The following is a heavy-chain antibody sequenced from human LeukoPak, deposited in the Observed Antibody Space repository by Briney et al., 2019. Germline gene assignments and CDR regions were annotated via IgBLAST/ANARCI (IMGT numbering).Heavy chain of an antibody. CDR3: ARDGGVVVPAAMWRYGMDV. Sequence: ASVKVSCKASGYIFTDYYMHWVRQAPGQELGWMGRINPNSGGTNYAQKFQGRVTMTRDTSISTAYMELSRLRSDDTAVYYCARDGGVVVPAAMWRYGMDVWGQGTTVTVSS. J-gene: IGHJ6*02. V-gene: IGHV1/OR15-1*04. CDR1: GYIFTDYY. CDR2: INPNSGGT. D-gene: IGHD2-2*01.